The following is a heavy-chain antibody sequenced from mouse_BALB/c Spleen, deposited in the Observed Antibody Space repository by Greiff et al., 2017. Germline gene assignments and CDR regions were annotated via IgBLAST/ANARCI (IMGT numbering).Heavy chain of an antibody. D-gene: IGHD1-1*01. CDR3: ARRGLLRDY. CDR1: GYTFTSYW. CDR2: INPSTGYT. V-gene: IGHV1-7*01. Sequence: QVQLQQSGAELAKPGASVKMSCKASGYTFTSYWMHWVKQRPGQGLEWIGYINPSTGYTEYNQKFKDKATLTADESSSTAYMQLSSLTSEDSAVYYCARRGLLRDYWGQGTTLTVSS. J-gene: IGHJ2*01.